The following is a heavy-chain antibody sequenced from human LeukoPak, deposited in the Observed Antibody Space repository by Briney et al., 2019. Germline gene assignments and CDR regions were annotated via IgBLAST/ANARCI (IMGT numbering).Heavy chain of an antibody. Sequence: ASVKVSCKASGYTFTSYGISWVRQAPGQWLEWMGWISAYNGNTNYAQKLQGRVTMTTDTSTSTAYMELRSLRSDDTAVYYCAREYSSSWFDAFDIWGQGTMVTVSS. CDR1: GYTFTSYG. CDR3: AREYSSSWFDAFDI. CDR2: ISAYNGNT. J-gene: IGHJ3*02. D-gene: IGHD6-13*01. V-gene: IGHV1-18*01.